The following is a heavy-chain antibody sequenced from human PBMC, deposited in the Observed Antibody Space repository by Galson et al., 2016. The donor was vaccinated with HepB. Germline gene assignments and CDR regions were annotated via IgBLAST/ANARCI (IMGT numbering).Heavy chain of an antibody. CDR1: GGTFNKYA. V-gene: IGHV1-69*13. CDR2: ITNFGTA. CDR3: ARMRYSTTWYFDY. J-gene: IGHJ4*02. Sequence: VKVSCKASGGTFNKYAISWVRQAPGQGLEWRGGITNFGTANYAQRFQGRVTITADEYTSTVYMELISLRSEDTAVYYCARMRYSTTWYFDYWGQGTLVTVSS. D-gene: IGHD6-13*01.